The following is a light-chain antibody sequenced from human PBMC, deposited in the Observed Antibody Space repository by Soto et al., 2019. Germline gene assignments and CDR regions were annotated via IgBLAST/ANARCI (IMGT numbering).Light chain of an antibody. CDR1: QSVGTN. J-gene: IGKJ1*01. CDR3: QQYNDWPRT. Sequence: EIVMTQSPATLSVSPGERATLSCRASQSVGTNLAWYQQKLGQAPRLLIYAASTRAAGISPRFSGGGSGTDFTLTISSLQSEDFAVYYCQQYNDWPRTFGQGTKVGIK. CDR2: AAS. V-gene: IGKV3-15*01.